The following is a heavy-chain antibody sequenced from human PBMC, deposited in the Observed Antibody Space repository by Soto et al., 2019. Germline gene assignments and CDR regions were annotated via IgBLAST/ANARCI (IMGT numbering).Heavy chain of an antibody. V-gene: IGHV4-30-2*01. CDR1: GASIRSGGFS. J-gene: IGHJ6*02. CDR3: AREHYDSSGSVGIDV. Sequence: QLLLQEFGSGLVKPSQTLSLTCAVSGASIRSGGFSWTWIRQPPGTGLEWIGYMYHGGATYYNPSLGIRASMAADMSRSRFSLKVRSVTAADTAVYFCAREHYDSSGSVGIDVWGQGTTVIVSS. CDR2: MYHGGAT. D-gene: IGHD3-22*01.